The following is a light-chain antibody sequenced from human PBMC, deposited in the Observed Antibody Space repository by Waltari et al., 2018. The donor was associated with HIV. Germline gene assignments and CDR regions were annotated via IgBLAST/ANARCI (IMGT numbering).Light chain of an antibody. CDR2: GVS. J-gene: IGKJ1*01. Sequence: EILLTPSPGTLSLSPGERATLSCPASQSFSSSNLAWFQQKPGQAPRLLIYGVSRRATGIPDRFSGSGSETDFTLTISRLEPEDFAVYYCQQFDSSPRTFGQGTKVELK. CDR3: QQFDSSPRT. CDR1: QSFSSSN. V-gene: IGKV3-20*01.